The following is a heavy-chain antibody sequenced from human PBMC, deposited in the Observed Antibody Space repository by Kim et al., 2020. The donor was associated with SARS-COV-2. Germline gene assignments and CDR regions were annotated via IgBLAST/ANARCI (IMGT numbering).Heavy chain of an antibody. Sequence: GGSLRLSCAASGFTFSSYAMHWVRQAPGKGLEWVAVISYDGSNKYYADSVKGRFTISRDNSKNTLYLQMNSLRAEDTAVYYCARVAAAGTGPIDYWGQGTLVTVSS. D-gene: IGHD6-13*01. V-gene: IGHV3-30*04. CDR1: GFTFSSYA. CDR3: ARVAAAGTGPIDY. CDR2: ISYDGSNK. J-gene: IGHJ4*02.